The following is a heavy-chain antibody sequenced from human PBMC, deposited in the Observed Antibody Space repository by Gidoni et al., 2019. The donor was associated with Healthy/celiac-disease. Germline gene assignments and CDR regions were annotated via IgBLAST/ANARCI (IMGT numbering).Heavy chain of an antibody. J-gene: IGHJ6*02. CDR2: ISSSGSTI. V-gene: IGHV3-11*01. CDR3: ARDRDYGSGSFNSWLSGYYYGMDV. Sequence: QVQLVESGGGLVKPGGSLRLSCAASGFTFSDYYMSWIRQAPGKGLGWVSYISSSGSTIYYADSVKGRFTISRDNAKNSLYLQMNSLRAEDTAVYYCARDRDYGSGSFNSWLSGYYYGMDVWGQGTTVTVSS. D-gene: IGHD3-10*01. CDR1: GFTFSDYY.